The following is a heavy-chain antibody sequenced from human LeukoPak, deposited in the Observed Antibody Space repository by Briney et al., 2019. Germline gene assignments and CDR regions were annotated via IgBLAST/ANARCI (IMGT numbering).Heavy chain of an antibody. V-gene: IGHV1-2*04. CDR3: ARDFRSDYYDSSGYYTRPDY. D-gene: IGHD3-22*01. J-gene: IGHJ4*02. CDR1: GYTFTGYY. CDR2: ISPNSGGT. Sequence: ASVKVSCKASGYTFTGYYMHWVRQAPGQGLEWMGWISPNSGGTNYAQKFQGWVTMTRDTSISTAYMELSRLRSDDTAVYYCARDFRSDYYDSSGYYTRPDYWGQGTLVTVSS.